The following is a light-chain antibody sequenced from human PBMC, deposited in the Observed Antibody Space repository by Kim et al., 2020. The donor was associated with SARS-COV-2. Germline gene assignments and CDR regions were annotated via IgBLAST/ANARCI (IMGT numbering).Light chain of an antibody. CDR1: QIIGNW. J-gene: IGKJ4*01. Sequence: EIVLTQSPVTLSLSPGERATLSCRASQIIGNWLAWYQQKSGQAPRLVISDASKRATGFPARFSGSWSGTDFTLTISSLEPEDFAVYYCQQRRTWPLTFGGGTKLEI. CDR2: DAS. CDR3: QQRRTWPLT. V-gene: IGKV3-11*01.